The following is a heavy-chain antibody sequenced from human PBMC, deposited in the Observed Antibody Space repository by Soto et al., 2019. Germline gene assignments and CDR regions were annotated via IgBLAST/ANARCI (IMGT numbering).Heavy chain of an antibody. D-gene: IGHD3-3*02. J-gene: IGHJ6*02. Sequence: EVQLLESGGGLVQPGGSLRLSCASSGFTFTNYAMTWVRLAPGKGLEWVSTVIGSGGSTYYADSVKGRFTISRDNXKDMVYLQMNSLRADDTAVYYCAKGLHSWKSGMDVWGQGTTVTISS. CDR1: GFTFTNYA. V-gene: IGHV3-23*01. CDR3: AKGLHSWKSGMDV. CDR2: VIGSGGST.